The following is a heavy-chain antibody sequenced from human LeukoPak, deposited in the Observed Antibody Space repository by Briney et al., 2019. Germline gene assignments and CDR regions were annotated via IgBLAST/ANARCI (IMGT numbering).Heavy chain of an antibody. CDR2: IIPIIGTA. CDR1: GGTFSSYA. Sequence: SVKVSCKASGGTFSSYAISWVRQAPGQGLEWMGGIIPIIGTANYAQKFQGRVTITTDESTSTAYMELSSLRFEETAVYYCAREVDSSGYYYGYFDYWGQGTLVTVSS. V-gene: IGHV1-69*05. D-gene: IGHD3-22*01. CDR3: AREVDSSGYYYGYFDY. J-gene: IGHJ4*02.